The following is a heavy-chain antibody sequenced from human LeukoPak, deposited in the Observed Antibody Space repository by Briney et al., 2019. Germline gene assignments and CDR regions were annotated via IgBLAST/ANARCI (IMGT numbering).Heavy chain of an antibody. CDR2: INPDGSHT. J-gene: IGHJ5*01. CDR3: ARLFREVTTFDC. D-gene: IGHD4-17*01. CDR1: GFRFGTYS. Sequence: GGSLRLSCAASGFRFGTYSMSWVRQGPGKGLEWVATINPDGSHTYYVDSVKGRFTISRDNTKNSLCLQLNSLSAEDTAVYYCARLFREVTTFDCWGQGTLVTVSS. V-gene: IGHV3-7*01.